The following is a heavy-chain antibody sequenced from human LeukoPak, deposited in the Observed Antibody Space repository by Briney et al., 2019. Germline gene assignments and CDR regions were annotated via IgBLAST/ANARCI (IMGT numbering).Heavy chain of an antibody. Sequence: PSETLSLTCTVSGGSISSSSYYWGWIRQPPGKGLEWIGSIYYSGSTYYNPSLKSRVTISVDTSKNQFSLKLSSVTAADTAVYYCARSERIGATMDVWGQGTTVTVSS. J-gene: IGHJ6*02. CDR3: ARSERIGATMDV. CDR1: GGSISSSSYY. V-gene: IGHV4-39*01. D-gene: IGHD2-15*01. CDR2: IYYSGST.